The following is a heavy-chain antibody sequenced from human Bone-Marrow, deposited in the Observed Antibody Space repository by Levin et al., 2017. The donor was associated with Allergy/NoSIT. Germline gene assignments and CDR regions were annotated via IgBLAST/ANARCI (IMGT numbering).Heavy chain of an antibody. J-gene: IGHJ4*02. Sequence: GESLKISCAASGFTFSDYYMSWIRQAPGKGLEWVSYISSSGSTIYYADSVKGRFTISRDNAKNSLYLQMNSLRAEDTAVYYCASSDEWLSSLKWGYWGQGTLVTVSS. CDR2: ISSSGSTI. CDR1: GFTFSDYY. V-gene: IGHV3-11*01. D-gene: IGHD7-27*01. CDR3: ASSDEWLSSLKWGY.